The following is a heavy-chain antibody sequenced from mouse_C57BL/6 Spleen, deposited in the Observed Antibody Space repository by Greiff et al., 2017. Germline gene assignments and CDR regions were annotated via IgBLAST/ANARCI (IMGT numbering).Heavy chain of an antibody. CDR1: GYTFTDYY. D-gene: IGHD3-2*02. Sequence: EVQLQQSGPELVKPGASVKISCKASGYTFTDYYMNWVKQSHGKSLEWIGDINPNNGGTSYNQKFKGKATLTVDKSSSTAYMELRSLTSEDSAVYYCATGRQLRLRGAMDYWGQGTSVTVSS. CDR3: ATGRQLRLRGAMDY. V-gene: IGHV1-26*01. J-gene: IGHJ4*01. CDR2: INPNNGGT.